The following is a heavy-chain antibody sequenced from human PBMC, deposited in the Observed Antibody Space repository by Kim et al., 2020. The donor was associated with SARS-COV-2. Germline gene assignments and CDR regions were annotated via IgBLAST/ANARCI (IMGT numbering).Heavy chain of an antibody. D-gene: IGHD6-13*01. J-gene: IGHJ4*02. CDR3: VKDLAAAGQLPGYFDY. V-gene: IGHV3-64D*06. CDR2: ISSNGGST. Sequence: GGSLRLSCSASGFTFSSYAMHWVRQAPGKGLEYVSAISSNGGSTYYADSVKGRFTISRDNSKNTLYLQMSSLRAEDTAVYYCVKDLAAAGQLPGYFDYWGQGTLVTVSS. CDR1: GFTFSSYA.